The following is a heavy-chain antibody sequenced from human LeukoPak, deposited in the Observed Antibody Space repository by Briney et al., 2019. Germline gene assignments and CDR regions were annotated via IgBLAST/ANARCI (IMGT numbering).Heavy chain of an antibody. V-gene: IGHV3-23*01. CDR2: VGPSGART. CDR3: AKDDAYLQYDD. J-gene: IGHJ4*02. Sequence: GGSLRLSCAASGFTFSTYGMNWVPQAPGKGLEWVSGVGPSGARTYYADSVKGRFTVSRDNSKNMVFLQMNSLRAEDTAIYYCAKDDAYLQYDDWGQGTLVTVSS. CDR1: GFTFSTYG. D-gene: IGHD5-24*01.